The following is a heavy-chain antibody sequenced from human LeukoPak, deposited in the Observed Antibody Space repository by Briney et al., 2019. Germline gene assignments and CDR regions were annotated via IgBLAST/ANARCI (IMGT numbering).Heavy chain of an antibody. CDR1: GGSISSGGYY. CDR3: ARDKGTIFGVVKNYGMDV. D-gene: IGHD3-3*01. CDR2: IYYSGST. J-gene: IGHJ6*02. Sequence: PSETLSLTCTVSGGSISSGGYYWSWIRQHPGKGLEWIGYIYYSGSTYYNPSLKSRVTISVDTSKNQFSPKLSSVTAADTAVYYCARDKGTIFGVVKNYGMDVWGQGTTVTVSS. V-gene: IGHV4-31*03.